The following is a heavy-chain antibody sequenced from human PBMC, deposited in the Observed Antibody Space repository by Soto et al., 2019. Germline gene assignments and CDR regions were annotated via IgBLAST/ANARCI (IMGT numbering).Heavy chain of an antibody. CDR3: AKSWWFDP. CDR2: ISYDGSNK. J-gene: IGHJ5*02. CDR1: GCTFSSYG. Sequence: GGSLRLSCAASGCTFSSYGMRWVRQAPGKGLEWVAVISYDGSNKYYADSVKGRFTISRDNSKNTLYLQMNSLRAEDTAVYYCAKSWWFDPWGQGTLVSVSS. V-gene: IGHV3-30*18.